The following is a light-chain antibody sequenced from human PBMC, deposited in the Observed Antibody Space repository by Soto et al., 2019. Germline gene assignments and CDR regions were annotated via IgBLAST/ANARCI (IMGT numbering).Light chain of an antibody. J-gene: IGKJ1*01. CDR3: QQYGNSPKA. CDR1: QSVSSSY. V-gene: IGKV3-20*01. Sequence: EIVLTQSPATQTLSPGERATLSCRASQSVSSSYLAWYQQKPGQAPRLLIYGASSRATGIPDRFSGSGSGTDFTLTISRLEPEDFAVYYCQQYGNSPKAFGQGTKVDI. CDR2: GAS.